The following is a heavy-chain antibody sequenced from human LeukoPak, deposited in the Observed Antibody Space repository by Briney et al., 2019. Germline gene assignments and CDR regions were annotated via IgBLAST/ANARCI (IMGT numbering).Heavy chain of an antibody. CDR2: MKQDGSEK. CDR3: AGEGWDFNYYYYYYMDV. D-gene: IGHD1-26*01. CDR1: GFTFSSYW. V-gene: IGHV3-7*01. J-gene: IGHJ6*03. Sequence: PGGTLRLSCAASGFTFSSYWMSWVRQAPGPGLEWVANMKQDGSEKYYVDSVKGRFTISRDNAKNSLYLQMNSLRAEDTAVYYCAGEGWDFNYYYYYYMDVWGKGTTVTVSS.